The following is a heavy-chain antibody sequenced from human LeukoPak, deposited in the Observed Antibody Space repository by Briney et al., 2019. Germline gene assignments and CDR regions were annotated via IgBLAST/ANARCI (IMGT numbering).Heavy chain of an antibody. CDR2: ISAYNGNT. D-gene: IGHD1-26*01. Sequence: ASVKVSCKPSGYTITSYGISWVRQAPGQGLEWMGWISAYNGNTNYAQKLQGRVTMTTDTSTSTAYMELRSLRSDDTAVYYCARVVGGSYYSANCFDYWGQGTLVTVSS. J-gene: IGHJ4*02. CDR1: GYTITSYG. V-gene: IGHV1-18*01. CDR3: ARVVGGSYYSANCFDY.